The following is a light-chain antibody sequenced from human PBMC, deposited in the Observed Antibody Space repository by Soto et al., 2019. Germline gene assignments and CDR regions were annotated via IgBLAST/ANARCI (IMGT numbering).Light chain of an antibody. CDR3: QGYSKAAWR. CDR2: GAS. V-gene: IGKV3-15*01. J-gene: IGKJ4*02. Sequence: EIVMKQSRATLSVTQGERATLSCRASQSVSSNLAWYQQKPGQAPRLRIYGASTRATGIPARFSGSGSGTEFARAICRVQAEDCALYFHQGYSKAAWRFGRGTKLEIK. CDR1: QSVSSN.